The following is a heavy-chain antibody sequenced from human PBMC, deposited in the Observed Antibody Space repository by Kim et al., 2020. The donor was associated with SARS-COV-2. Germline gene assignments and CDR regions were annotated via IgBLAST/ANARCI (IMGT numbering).Heavy chain of an antibody. CDR2: IRSKANSYAT. Sequence: GGSLRLSCAASGFTFSGSAMHWVRQASGKGLEWVGRIRSKANSYATAYAASVKGRFTISRDDSKNTAYLQMNSLKTEDTAVYYCTRRENNWNSFYYYGMDVWGQGTTVTVSS. D-gene: IGHD1-1*01. V-gene: IGHV3-73*01. CDR3: TRRENNWNSFYYYGMDV. CDR1: GFTFSGSA. J-gene: IGHJ6*02.